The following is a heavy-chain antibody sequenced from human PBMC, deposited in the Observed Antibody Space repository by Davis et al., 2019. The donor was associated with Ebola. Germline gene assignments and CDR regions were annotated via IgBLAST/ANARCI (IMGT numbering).Heavy chain of an antibody. J-gene: IGHJ6*02. D-gene: IGHD2-2*01. V-gene: IGHV3-7*01. CDR2: IKQDGSEK. CDR1: GFTFSSYW. CDR3: AKGHYQPTAGYYYGMDV. Sequence: GGSLRLSCAASGFTFSSYWMSWVRQAPGKGLEWVANIKQDGSEKYYVDSVKGRFTISRDNSKNTLYLQMNSLRAEDTAVYYCAKGHYQPTAGYYYGMDVWGQGTTVTVSS.